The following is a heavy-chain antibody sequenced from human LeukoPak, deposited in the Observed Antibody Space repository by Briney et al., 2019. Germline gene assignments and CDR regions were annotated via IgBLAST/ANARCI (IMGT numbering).Heavy chain of an antibody. D-gene: IGHD5-12*01. CDR2: ISDSGAST. V-gene: IGHV3-23*01. J-gene: IGHJ4*02. CDR1: GFTFTTYA. Sequence: GGSLRLSCAAPGFTFTTYAMSWVRQAPGKGLEWVSTISDSGASTYYADSVKGRFTISRDNSKNTLYLQMNSLRAEDTAVYYCAKSHSVGYRGYFDYWGQGTLVTVSS. CDR3: AKSHSVGYRGYFDY.